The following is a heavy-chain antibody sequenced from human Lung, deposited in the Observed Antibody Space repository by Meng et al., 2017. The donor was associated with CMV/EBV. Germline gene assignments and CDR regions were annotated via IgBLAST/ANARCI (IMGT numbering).Heavy chain of an antibody. Sequence: GESLKISCAASGFTFNSYAMNWVRQAPGKGLEWVSYISETSSYIYYADSVKGRFTISRDNANKSLYLQMNSLRAEDTALYYYVRDWKYSWGQGTLVTVSS. CDR3: VRDWKYS. V-gene: IGHV3-21*01. J-gene: IGHJ4*02. D-gene: IGHD1-1*01. CDR1: GFTFNSYA. CDR2: ISETSSYI.